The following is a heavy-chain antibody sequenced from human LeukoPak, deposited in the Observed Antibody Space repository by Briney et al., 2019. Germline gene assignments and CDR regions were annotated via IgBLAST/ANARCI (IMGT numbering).Heavy chain of an antibody. Sequence: PSETLSLTCSVSGYSFRSDYYWGWIRQPPGKGLEWIGSIYYSGRSYYNPSLESRVTISVDPSKLQFSLKLNYVAAADPAVYYCAVSTVGAPVPQPFDIWGQGTLVTVSS. CDR1: GYSFRSDYY. D-gene: IGHD4-23*01. V-gene: IGHV4-38-2*02. CDR2: IYYSGRS. J-gene: IGHJ3*02. CDR3: AVSTVGAPVPQPFDI.